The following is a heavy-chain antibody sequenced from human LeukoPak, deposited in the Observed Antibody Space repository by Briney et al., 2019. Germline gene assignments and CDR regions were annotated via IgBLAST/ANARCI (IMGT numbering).Heavy chain of an antibody. J-gene: IGHJ6*03. V-gene: IGHV4-59*01. Sequence: PSETLSLTCTVSGGSISSYYWSWIRQPPGKGLEYIGYIYYSGSTNYNPSLKSRVTISVDTSKNQFSLKLSSVTAADTAVYYCARTEESGYSYGYFGYYYYMDVWDKGTTVTVSS. CDR2: IYYSGST. CDR3: ARTEESGYSYGYFGYYYYMDV. D-gene: IGHD5-18*01. CDR1: GGSISSYY.